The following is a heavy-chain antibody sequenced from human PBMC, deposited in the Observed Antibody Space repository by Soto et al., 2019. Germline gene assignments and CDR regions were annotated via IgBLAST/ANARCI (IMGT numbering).Heavy chain of an antibody. Sequence: QVQLVESGGGVVQPGRSLRLFCAASGFTFSTYGMHWVCQAPGKGLEWVAVISQAGTSRYYADSVKGRFNITRDNYKNMLLKQTESMRTEAMHVIYWTTYWAAVAATYVFFSSGQWTMVTVSS. CDR1: GFTFSTYG. CDR2: ISQAGTSR. V-gene: IGHV3-30*03. D-gene: IGHD6-19*01. J-gene: IGHJ3*02. CDR3: TTYWAAVAATYVFFS.